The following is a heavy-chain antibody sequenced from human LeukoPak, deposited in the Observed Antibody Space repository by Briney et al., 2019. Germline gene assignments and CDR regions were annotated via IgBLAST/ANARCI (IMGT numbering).Heavy chain of an antibody. D-gene: IGHD3-10*01. V-gene: IGHV4-4*07. CDR2: FYTSGIA. Sequence: SETLSLTCTVSGGSISSPYWTWIRQPAGKGLEWIGRFYTSGIANYNPSLKSRVTMSVDTSKNQFSLKVTSVMAADTAIYYYARDYGVWFGEHYYYNGMDVWGQGISVTVSS. CDR3: ARDYGVWFGEHYYYNGMDV. J-gene: IGHJ6*02. CDR1: GGSISSPY.